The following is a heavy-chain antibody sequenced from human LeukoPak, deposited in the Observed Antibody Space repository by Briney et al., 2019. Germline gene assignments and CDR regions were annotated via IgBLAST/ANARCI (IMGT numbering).Heavy chain of an antibody. CDR1: GGSISSYY. CDR2: IYYSGCT. V-gene: IGHV4-59*01. D-gene: IGHD1-1*01. Sequence: SETLSLTCTVSGGSISSYYWSWIRQPPGKGLEWIGYIYYSGCTNYNPSLKSRVTISVDTSKNQFSLKLSSVTAADTAVYYCARDNLDDAFDIWGQGTMVTVSS. CDR3: ARDNLDDAFDI. J-gene: IGHJ3*02.